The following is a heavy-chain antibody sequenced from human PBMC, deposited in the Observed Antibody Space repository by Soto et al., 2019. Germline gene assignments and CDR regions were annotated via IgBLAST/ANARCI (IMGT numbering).Heavy chain of an antibody. J-gene: IGHJ4*02. CDR2: ISGYNGDT. V-gene: IGHV1-18*01. CDR1: GYIFTNYG. CDR3: ARAGDRSEDY. Sequence: QVQLVQSGAEVKRPGASVKVSCKASGYIFTNYGISWVRQAPGQGLEWMGWISGYNGDTTYAQKFQGRVTMTTDTSTQTAYMELRSLRSDDTAVFYCARAGDRSEDYWGQGTLVTVSA.